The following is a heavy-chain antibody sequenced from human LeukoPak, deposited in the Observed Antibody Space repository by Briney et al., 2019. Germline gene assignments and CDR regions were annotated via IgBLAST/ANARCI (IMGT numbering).Heavy chain of an antibody. V-gene: IGHV3-7*03. CDR1: GFTFNNYW. CDR2: INHDGSEK. Sequence: GGSLRLSCAASGFTFNNYWMSWVRQAPGKGLEWVANINHDGSEKYYVDSVKGRFTISRDSAENSVYLQMNSLRAEDTAVYYCAILAVSGPIDYWGQGTQVTVYS. J-gene: IGHJ4*02. D-gene: IGHD6-19*01. CDR3: AILAVSGPIDY.